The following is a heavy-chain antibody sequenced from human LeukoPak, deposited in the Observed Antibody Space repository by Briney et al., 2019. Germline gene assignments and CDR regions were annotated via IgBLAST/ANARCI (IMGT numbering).Heavy chain of an antibody. CDR2: INSDGSST. D-gene: IGHD5-18*01. J-gene: IGHJ4*02. V-gene: IGHV3-74*01. Sequence: PRGSLRLSCAASGFSFSNSWMAWVRQAPGKGLVWVSRINSDGSSTSYADSVKGRFTISRDNAKNTLYLQMNSLRAEDTAVYYCARDRYSYGFRAFDYWGQGTLVTVSS. CDR3: ARDRYSYGFRAFDY. CDR1: GFSFSNSW.